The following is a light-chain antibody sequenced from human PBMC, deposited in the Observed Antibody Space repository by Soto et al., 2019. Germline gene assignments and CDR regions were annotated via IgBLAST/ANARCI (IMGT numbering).Light chain of an antibody. Sequence: DIQMTQPTSSLSASVGDRVTITCRASQCISNFLSCYQQKPGKAPKLLIYAASTLQSGVPSRFSGSGSGTDFTLTISSLQPEDFATYFCQQVESYPSTFGGGTKVDI. V-gene: IGKV1-9*01. CDR3: QQVESYPST. J-gene: IGKJ4*01. CDR2: AAS. CDR1: QCISNF.